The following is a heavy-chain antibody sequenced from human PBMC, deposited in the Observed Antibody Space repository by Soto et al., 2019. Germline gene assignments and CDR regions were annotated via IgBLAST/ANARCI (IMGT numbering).Heavy chain of an antibody. CDR1: GFIFSSHA. D-gene: IGHD5-18*01. CDR2: IGSTGVST. V-gene: IGHV3-23*01. J-gene: IGHJ4*02. Sequence: GGSLRLSCAASGFIFSSHAMNWVRQAPGKGLEWVSGIGSTGVSTYYADSVKGRFTISRDNAKNSLYLQMNSLRAEDTAVYYCARDYSSYGPFDYWGQGTLVTVSS. CDR3: ARDYSSYGPFDY.